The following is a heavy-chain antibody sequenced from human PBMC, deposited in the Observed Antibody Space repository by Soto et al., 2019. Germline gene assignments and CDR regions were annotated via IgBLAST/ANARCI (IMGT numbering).Heavy chain of an antibody. CDR3: ARHRGLYCSGGSCLTLRPFDP. Sequence: SETLSLTCTVSGGSISSSSYYWGWIRQPPGKGLEWIGSIYYSGSTYYNPSLKSRVTISVDTSKNQFSLKLSSVTAADTAVYYCARHRGLYCSGGSCLTLRPFDPWGQGTLVTVSS. V-gene: IGHV4-39*01. J-gene: IGHJ5*02. CDR1: GGSISSSSYY. D-gene: IGHD2-15*01. CDR2: IYYSGST.